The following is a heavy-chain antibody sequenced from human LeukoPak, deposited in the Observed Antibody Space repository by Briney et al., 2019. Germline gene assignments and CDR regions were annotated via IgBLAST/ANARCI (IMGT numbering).Heavy chain of an antibody. CDR3: ARDLVFEYSSSWYYDY. J-gene: IGHJ4*02. CDR1: GGSISSYY. CDR2: IYYSGST. V-gene: IGHV4-59*01. D-gene: IGHD6-13*01. Sequence: SETLSLTCTVSGGSISSYYWSWIRQPPGKGLEWIGYIYYSGSTNYNPSLKSRVTISVDTSKNQFSLKLSSVTAADTAVYYCARDLVFEYSSSWYYDYWGQGTLVTVSS.